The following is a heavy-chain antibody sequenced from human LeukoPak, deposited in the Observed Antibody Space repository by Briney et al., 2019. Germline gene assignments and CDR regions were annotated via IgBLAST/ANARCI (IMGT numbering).Heavy chain of an antibody. Sequence: GGSLRLSCAASGFTFSSYSMNWVRQAPGKGLEWVSYISSSGSTIYYADSVEGRFTISRDNAKNSLYLQMNSLRAEDTAVYYCARDRAYGDYAGSYWGQGTLVTVSS. V-gene: IGHV3-48*01. CDR1: GFTFSSYS. CDR3: ARDRAYGDYAGSY. D-gene: IGHD4-17*01. CDR2: ISSSGSTI. J-gene: IGHJ4*02.